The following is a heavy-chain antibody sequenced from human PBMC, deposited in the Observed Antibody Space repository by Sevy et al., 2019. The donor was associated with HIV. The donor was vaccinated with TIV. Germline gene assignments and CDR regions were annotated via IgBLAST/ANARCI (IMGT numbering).Heavy chain of an antibody. J-gene: IGHJ3*02. D-gene: IGHD5-18*01. CDR1: GFTFSSYA. CDR2: LSGSGGST. Sequence: GGSLRLSCAASGFTFSSYAMSWVRQAPGKGLEWVSALSGSGGSTYYADSVKGRFTISRDNSKNTLYLQMNSLRAEDTAVYYCAKEGAIQLWLIDTFDIWGQGTMVTASS. V-gene: IGHV3-23*01. CDR3: AKEGAIQLWLIDTFDI.